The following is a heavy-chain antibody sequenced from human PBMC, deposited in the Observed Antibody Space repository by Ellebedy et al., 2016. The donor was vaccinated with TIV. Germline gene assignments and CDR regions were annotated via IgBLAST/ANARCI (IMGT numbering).Heavy chain of an antibody. CDR1: GGTFSSYA. J-gene: IGHJ3*02. Sequence: SVKVPCXASGGTFSSYAISWVRQAPGQGLEWMGRIIPILGIANYAQKFQGRVTITADKSTSTAYMELSSLRSEDTAVYYCARVFPNKQWLNPLAFDIWGQGTMVTVSS. D-gene: IGHD6-19*01. V-gene: IGHV1-69*04. CDR3: ARVFPNKQWLNPLAFDI. CDR2: IIPILGIA.